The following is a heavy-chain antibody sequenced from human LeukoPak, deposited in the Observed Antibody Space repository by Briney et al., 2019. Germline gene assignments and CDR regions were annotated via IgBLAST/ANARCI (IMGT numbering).Heavy chain of an antibody. J-gene: IGHJ6*02. CDR3: ARDHGYNWNYSGWTPATDYYYGMDV. Sequence: GGSLRLSCAASGFTFSSYSMNWVRQAPGKGLEWVSYISSSSSTIYYADSVKGRFTISRDNAKNSLYLQMNSLRAEDTAVYYCARDHGYNWNYSGWTPATDYYYGMDVWGQGTTVTVSS. D-gene: IGHD1-7*01. V-gene: IGHV3-48*01. CDR1: GFTFSSYS. CDR2: ISSSSSTI.